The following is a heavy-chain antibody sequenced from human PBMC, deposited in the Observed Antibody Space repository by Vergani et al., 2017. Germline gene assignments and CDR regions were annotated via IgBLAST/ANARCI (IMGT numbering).Heavy chain of an antibody. D-gene: IGHD2-2*02. CDR2: ISSSSSTI. CDR1: GFPFSSYS. CDR3: AREFRGVVVPAAILFDY. V-gene: IGHV3-48*01. J-gene: IGHJ4*02. Sequence: EVQLVESGGGLVQPGGSLRLSCAASGFPFSSYSMNWVRQAPGKGLEWVSYISSSSSTIYYADSVKGRFTISRDNAKNSLYLQMNILRAEDTAVYYCAREFRGVVVPAAILFDYWGQGTLVTVSS.